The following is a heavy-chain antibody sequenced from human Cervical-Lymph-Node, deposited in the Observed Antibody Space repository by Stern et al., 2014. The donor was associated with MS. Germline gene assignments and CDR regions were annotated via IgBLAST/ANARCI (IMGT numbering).Heavy chain of an antibody. D-gene: IGHD1-26*01. CDR3: AREYMVGTTGQHYYYGMDL. V-gene: IGHV3-21*01. J-gene: IGHJ6*02. CDR1: GFIFSTYN. CDR2: ISSSSGYI. Sequence: EVQLVESGGGLVKPGGSLRLSCAASGFIFSTYNMNWVRQAPGRGLEWVSSISSSSGYIYYADSVKGRFTISRDNAKHSLNLQMNSLRAEDTAVYYCAREYMVGTTGQHYYYGMDLWGQGTTVTVSS.